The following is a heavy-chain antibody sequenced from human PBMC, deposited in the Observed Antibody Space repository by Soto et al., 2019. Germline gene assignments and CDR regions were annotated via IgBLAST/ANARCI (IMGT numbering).Heavy chain of an antibody. Sequence: GGSLRLSCAASGFTFSSYTMSWVRQAPGKGLEWVSAIGGGGGDTNYADSVKGRFTISRDNSKNTLYLQMNSLRAGDTAVYYCAKDGGNSYGYKYVDQWGQGTLVTVSS. J-gene: IGHJ4*02. CDR1: GFTFSSYT. CDR2: IGGGGGDT. CDR3: AKDGGNSYGYKYVDQ. V-gene: IGHV3-23*01. D-gene: IGHD5-18*01.